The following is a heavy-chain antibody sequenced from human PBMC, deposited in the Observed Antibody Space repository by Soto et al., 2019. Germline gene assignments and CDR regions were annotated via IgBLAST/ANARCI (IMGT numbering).Heavy chain of an antibody. Sequence: QVHLVQSGAEVKKPGASVKVSCKASGYTFTSYGTTGVGQAPGQGLEWMGWISAHKVKTDYAQKLQGRVIVTRDTSTSTAYMELRSLRSDDTAVYYCARGRYGDYWGQGALVTVSS. CDR1: GYTFTSYG. V-gene: IGHV1-18*01. J-gene: IGHJ4*02. D-gene: IGHD1-1*01. CDR2: ISAHKVKT. CDR3: ARGRYGDY.